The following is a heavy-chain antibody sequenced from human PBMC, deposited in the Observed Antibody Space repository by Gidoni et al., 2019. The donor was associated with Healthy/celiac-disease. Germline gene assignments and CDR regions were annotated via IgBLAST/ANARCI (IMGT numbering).Heavy chain of an antibody. V-gene: IGHV4-39*07. J-gene: IGHJ6*02. CDR2: IYYSGST. CDR3: AREGGLRSPSYGMDV. Sequence: QLQLQESGPGLVKPSATLSLPCTVSGGSISSSSYYWGWIRQPPGKGLEWIGSIYYSGSTYYNPSLKSRVTISVDTSKNQFSLKLSSVTAADTAVYYCAREGGLRSPSYGMDVWGQGTTVTVSS. CDR1: GGSISSSSYY. D-gene: IGHD3-3*01.